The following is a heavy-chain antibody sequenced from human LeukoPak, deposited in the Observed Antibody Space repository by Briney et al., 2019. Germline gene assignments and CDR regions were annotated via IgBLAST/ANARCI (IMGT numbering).Heavy chain of an antibody. CDR1: GFTFSSYG. CDR3: ARSAQREIAVAGTRGLDV. V-gene: IGHV3-33*01. CDR2: IWYDGSKK. J-gene: IGHJ6*02. Sequence: GRALRLSCAASGFTFSSYGMHWVRQAPGKGLEWVAVIWYDGSKKYYADSVKGRFTISGDNSKNTLWLQMDSLRAEDTAVYFCARSAQREIAVAGTRGLDVWGQGTTVTVSS. D-gene: IGHD6-19*01.